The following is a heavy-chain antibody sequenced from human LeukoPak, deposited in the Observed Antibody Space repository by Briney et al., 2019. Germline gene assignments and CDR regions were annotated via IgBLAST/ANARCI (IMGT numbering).Heavy chain of an antibody. CDR3: AREDTGGLDY. CDR2: INYSGSA. Sequence: SETLSLTCTVSGGSISSYYWSWIRQPPRKGLEWIAYINYSGSANCNPSLRSRVTISLDTSKNQFSLNLSSVTVADTAVYYCAREDTGGLDYWGQGILVTVSP. J-gene: IGHJ4*02. CDR1: GGSISSYY. V-gene: IGHV4-59*12. D-gene: IGHD2-8*02.